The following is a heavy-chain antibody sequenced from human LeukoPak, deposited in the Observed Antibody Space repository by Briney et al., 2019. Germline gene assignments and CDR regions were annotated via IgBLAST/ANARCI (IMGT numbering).Heavy chain of an antibody. Sequence: TSGTLSLTCAVSVGSINSGNWWSWVRQSPGKGLEWIGEIYHNGTPNYNPSLKSRVTISADTLKNHFSLKMTSVTAADTAVYYCATAPILRGEGGEHYKYGMDVWGQGTTVIVSS. CDR1: VGSINSGNW. CDR3: ATAPILRGEGGEHYKYGMDV. V-gene: IGHV4-4*02. D-gene: IGHD2-2*02. J-gene: IGHJ6*02. CDR2: IYHNGTP.